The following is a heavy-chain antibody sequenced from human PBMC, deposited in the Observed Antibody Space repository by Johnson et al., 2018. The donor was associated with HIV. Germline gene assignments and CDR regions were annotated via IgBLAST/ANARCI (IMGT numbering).Heavy chain of an antibody. V-gene: IGHV3-33*06. CDR2: IWYDGSNK. CDR3: AKEGEAFDI. CDR1: GFTFSSYG. D-gene: IGHD3-16*01. J-gene: IGHJ3*02. Sequence: QVQLVESGGGVVQPGRSLRLSCAASGFTFSSYGMHWVRQAPGKGLEWVAVIWYDGSNKYYADSVKGRFTISRDNSKNTLYVQMNSLRAEDTAGYYCAKEGEAFDIWGKGTMVTVSS.